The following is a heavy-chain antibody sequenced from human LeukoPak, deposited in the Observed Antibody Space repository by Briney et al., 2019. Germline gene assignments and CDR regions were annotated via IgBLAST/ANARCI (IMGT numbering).Heavy chain of an antibody. V-gene: IGHV4-4*07. J-gene: IGHJ6*03. CDR3: ARETTLTTVTSQKDYYYYYMDV. Sequence: MPSETLSLTCTVSGGSISSYYWSWIRQPAGKGLEWIGRVYTSGSTNYNPSLKSRVAMSVDTSKKQVSLKLTSVTAADTAMYYCARETTLTTVTSQKDYYYYYMDVWGKGTTVTFSS. D-gene: IGHD4-11*01. CDR1: GGSISSYY. CDR2: VYTSGST.